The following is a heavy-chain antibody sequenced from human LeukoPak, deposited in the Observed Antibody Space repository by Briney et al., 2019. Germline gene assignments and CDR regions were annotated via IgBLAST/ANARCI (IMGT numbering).Heavy chain of an antibody. V-gene: IGHV4-4*07. CDR1: GDSISDFY. D-gene: IGHD3-10*01. Sequence: SESLSLTCTVSGDSISDFYWSWIRQPAGKGLEWIGRIDTSGTTSYNPSLKSRVTISVDTSKNQFSLKLSSVTAADTAVYYCARGVSNYYGSGSYYNYYYYYYMDVWGKGTTVTVSS. CDR3: ARGVSNYYGSGSYYNYYYYYYMDV. CDR2: IDTSGTT. J-gene: IGHJ6*03.